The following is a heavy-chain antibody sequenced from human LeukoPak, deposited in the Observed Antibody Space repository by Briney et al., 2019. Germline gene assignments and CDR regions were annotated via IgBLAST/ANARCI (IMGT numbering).Heavy chain of an antibody. CDR3: ARMAFSSVIAAAGKNWFDP. CDR2: INTNTGNP. J-gene: IGHJ5*02. V-gene: IGHV7-4-1*02. CDR1: GYTFTGYY. D-gene: IGHD6-13*01. Sequence: ASVKVSCKASGYTFTGYYMHWVRQAPGQGLEWMGWINTNTGNPTYAQGFTGRFVFSLDTSVSTAYLQISSLKAEDTAVYYCARMAFSSVIAAAGKNWFDPWGQGTLVTVSS.